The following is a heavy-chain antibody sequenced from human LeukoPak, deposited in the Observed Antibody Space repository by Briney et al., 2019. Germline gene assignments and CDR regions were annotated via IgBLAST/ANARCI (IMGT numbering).Heavy chain of an antibody. D-gene: IGHD2-15*01. J-gene: IGHJ5*02. CDR1: GYTLTELS. Sequence: GASVKVSCKVSGYTLTELSMHWVRQAPGKGLGWMGGFDPEDGETIYAQKFQGRVTMTEDTSTDTAYMELSSLRSEDTAVYYCATQADCSGGSCYSWAYNWFDPWGQGTLVTVSS. V-gene: IGHV1-24*01. CDR3: ATQADCSGGSCYSWAYNWFDP. CDR2: FDPEDGET.